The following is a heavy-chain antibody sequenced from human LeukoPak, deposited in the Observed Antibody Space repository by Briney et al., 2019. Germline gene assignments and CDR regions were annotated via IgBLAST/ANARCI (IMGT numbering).Heavy chain of an antibody. J-gene: IGHJ6*03. Sequence: SETLSLTCTVSGGSISSYYWSWIRQPPGKGLEWIGYIYTSGSTNYNPSLKGRVTISVDTSKNQFSLKLSSVTAADTAVYYCARRSAAAGTFYYYYMDVWGKGTTVTVSS. D-gene: IGHD6-13*01. V-gene: IGHV4-4*09. CDR1: GGSISSYY. CDR2: IYTSGST. CDR3: ARRSAAAGTFYYYYMDV.